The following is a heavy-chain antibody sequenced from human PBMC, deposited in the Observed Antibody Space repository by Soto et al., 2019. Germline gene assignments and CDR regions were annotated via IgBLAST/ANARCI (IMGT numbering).Heavy chain of an antibody. J-gene: IGHJ4*02. CDR2: IYYSGST. CDR3: AKGAYDSGSYPVYFDY. V-gene: IGHV4-30-4*01. CDR1: GGSISSGDYY. D-gene: IGHD1-26*01. Sequence: PSETLSLTCTVSGGSISSGDYYWSWIRQPPGKGLEWIGYIYYSGSTYYNPSLKSRVTISVDTSKNTLYLQMNSLRAEDTAVYYCAKGAYDSGSYPVYFDYWGQGTLVTVSS.